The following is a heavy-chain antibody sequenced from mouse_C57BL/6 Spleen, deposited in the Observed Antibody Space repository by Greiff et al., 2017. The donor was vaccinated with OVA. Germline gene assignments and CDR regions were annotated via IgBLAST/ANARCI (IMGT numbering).Heavy chain of an antibody. CDR3: ARFYYYGSSYQGFDY. Sequence: EVHLVESGPELVKPGASVKMSCKASGYTFTDYNMHWVKQSHGKSLEWIGYINPNNGGTSYNQKFKGKATLTVNKSSSTAYMELRSLTSEDSAVYYCARFYYYGSSYQGFDYWGQGTTLTVSS. V-gene: IGHV1-22*01. J-gene: IGHJ2*01. CDR2: INPNNGGT. D-gene: IGHD1-1*01. CDR1: GYTFTDYN.